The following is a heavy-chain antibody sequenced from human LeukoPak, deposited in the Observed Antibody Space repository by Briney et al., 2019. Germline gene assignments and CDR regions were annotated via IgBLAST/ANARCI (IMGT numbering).Heavy chain of an antibody. CDR3: ARGDGYNYNWYFDL. V-gene: IGHV3-21*01. D-gene: IGHD5-24*01. J-gene: IGHJ2*01. CDR1: GFTFSSYS. CDR2: ISSSSSYI. Sequence: PGGSLRLSCAASGFTFSSYSMNWVRQAPGKGLEWVSSISSSSSYIYYADSVKGRFTISRDNSKNTLYLQMNSLRAEDTAVYYCARGDGYNYNWYFDLWGRGTLVTVSS.